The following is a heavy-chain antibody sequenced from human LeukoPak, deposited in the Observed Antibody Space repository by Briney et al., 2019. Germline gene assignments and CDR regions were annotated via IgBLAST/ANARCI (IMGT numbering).Heavy chain of an antibody. CDR2: IYHSGST. Sequence: SETLSLTCAVSGGSISSGGYSWSWIRQPPGKGPEWIGYIYHSGSTYYNPSLKSRVTISVDRSKNQFSLKLSSVTAADTAVYYCASRGDYGWGNYFDYWGQGTLVTVSS. D-gene: IGHD4-17*01. J-gene: IGHJ4*02. CDR3: ASRGDYGWGNYFDY. V-gene: IGHV4-30-2*01. CDR1: GGSISSGGYS.